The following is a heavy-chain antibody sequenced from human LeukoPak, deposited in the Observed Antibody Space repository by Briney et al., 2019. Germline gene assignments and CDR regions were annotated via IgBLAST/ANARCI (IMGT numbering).Heavy chain of an antibody. J-gene: IGHJ4*02. Sequence: GGSLRLSCAASGFTFSSYAMHWVRQAPGKGLEWVAVISYDGSNKYYADSVKGRVTISRDNSKNTLYLQMNSLRVEDTAVYYCARRESIGYWGQGTLVTVSS. D-gene: IGHD5-24*01. CDR2: ISYDGSNK. V-gene: IGHV3-30*04. CDR1: GFTFSSYA. CDR3: ARRESIGY.